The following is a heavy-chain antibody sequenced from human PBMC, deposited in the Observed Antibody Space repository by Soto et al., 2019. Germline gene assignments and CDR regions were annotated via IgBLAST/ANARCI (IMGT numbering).Heavy chain of an antibody. CDR2: INHSGRV. J-gene: IGHJ5*02. D-gene: IGHD3-22*01. CDR3: STRAYDTNGYYRFDP. Sequence: SETLSVTCAVYGGSFSGHSWTWIRQSPGKGLEWIGDINHSGRVNYSPSLKSRVTISLDTSKNQFSLTLSAVTAADTAMYYCSTRAYDTNGYYRFDPWGHGTLVTVSS. V-gene: IGHV4-34*01. CDR1: GGSFSGHS.